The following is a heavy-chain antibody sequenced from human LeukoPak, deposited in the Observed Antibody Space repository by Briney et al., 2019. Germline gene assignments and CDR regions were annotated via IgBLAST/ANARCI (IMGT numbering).Heavy chain of an antibody. CDR2: IIPIFGTA. V-gene: IGHV1-69*13. CDR3: ARGSSVAGHFDY. CDR1: GGTFSSYA. J-gene: IGHJ4*02. D-gene: IGHD6-19*01. Sequence: SVKVSCKASGGTFSSYAISWVRQAPGQGLEWVGGIIPIFGTANYAQKFQGRVTITADESTSTAYMELSSLRSEDTAVYYCARGSSVAGHFDYWGQGTLVTVSS.